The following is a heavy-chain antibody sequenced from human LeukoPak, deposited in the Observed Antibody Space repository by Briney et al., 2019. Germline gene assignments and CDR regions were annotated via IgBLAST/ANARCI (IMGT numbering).Heavy chain of an antibody. V-gene: IGHV3-64D*06. CDR1: GFIISDYA. Sequence: PGGSLRLSCSASGFIISDYAMHWVRQAPGKGLEYVSGISANGGSTYHAGSVKGRFTISRDTSKNTLYLQMSSLRAEDTAMYYCVKDLYKGDSASWYFFHYWGQGTLVTVSS. CDR3: VKDLYKGDSASWYFFHY. J-gene: IGHJ4*02. CDR2: ISANGGST. D-gene: IGHD6-13*01.